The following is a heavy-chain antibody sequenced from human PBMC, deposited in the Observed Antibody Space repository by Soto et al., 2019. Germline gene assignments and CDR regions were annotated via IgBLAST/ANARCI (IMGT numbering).Heavy chain of an antibody. CDR1: VFTFSSYT. V-gene: IGHV3-21*01. Sequence: LRLSCAXSVFTFSSYTMNWVLPAPGKGLEWVSSISSSSSYIYYADSVKGRFTISRDNAKNSLYLQMNSLRAEDTAVYYCARGGGAAAQFEYWGQGTLVTVSS. D-gene: IGHD6-13*01. J-gene: IGHJ4*02. CDR3: ARGGGAAAQFEY. CDR2: ISSSSSYI.